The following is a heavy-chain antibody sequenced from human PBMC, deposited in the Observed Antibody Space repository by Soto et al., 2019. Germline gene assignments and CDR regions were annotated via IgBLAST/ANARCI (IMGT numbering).Heavy chain of an antibody. CDR3: ARDAYYYDSSGFEEGYFDY. J-gene: IGHJ4*02. D-gene: IGHD3-22*01. CDR2: IYYSGSA. Sequence: SETLSLTCTVSGGSISSGGHYWSWIRQQPGKGLVWIGYIYYSGSAYYNPSLKSRVTTPVDTSNNQFFLKLTSVTAADTAVYYCARDAYYYDSSGFEEGYFDYWGQGTLVTVSS. CDR1: GGSISSGGHY. V-gene: IGHV4-31*03.